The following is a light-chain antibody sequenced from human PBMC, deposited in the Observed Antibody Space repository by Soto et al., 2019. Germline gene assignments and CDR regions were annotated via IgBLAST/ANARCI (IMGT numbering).Light chain of an antibody. CDR1: QSIRSW. Sequence: DIPMTQSPSTLSASVGDRVTITCRASQSIRSWLAWYQQKPGKAPQLLIYDASNLESGVPSRFSGSGSGTEFTLTIRSLQPDDFATYSCQQYDSFSKPFGRGTKVEVK. J-gene: IGKJ1*01. V-gene: IGKV1-5*01. CDR3: QQYDSFSKP. CDR2: DAS.